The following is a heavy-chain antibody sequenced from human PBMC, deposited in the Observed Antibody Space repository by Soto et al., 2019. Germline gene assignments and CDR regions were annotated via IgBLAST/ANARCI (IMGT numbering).Heavy chain of an antibody. V-gene: IGHV1-8*01. Sequence: QVQLVQSGAEVKKPGASVKVSCKASGYTFTSYDINWVRQATGQGLEWMGWMNPNSGNTGYAQKFQGRATMTKNTTISTDYMELSSLRSEDTVVYYCARGVGGQLLGGDWFDPWGQGTLVTVSS. D-gene: IGHD2-2*01. CDR2: MNPNSGNT. CDR1: GYTFTSYD. J-gene: IGHJ5*02. CDR3: ARGVGGQLLGGDWFDP.